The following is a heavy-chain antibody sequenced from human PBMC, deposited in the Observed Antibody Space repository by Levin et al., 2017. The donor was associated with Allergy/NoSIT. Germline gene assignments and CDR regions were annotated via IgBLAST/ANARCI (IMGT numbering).Heavy chain of an antibody. V-gene: IGHV4-59*11. CDR2: LYNGGST. CDR3: ARVTEGGLEGRGCLDP. D-gene: IGHD1-1*01. J-gene: IGHJ5*02. CDR1: ADSISTHT. Sequence: KASETLSLTCTVSADSISTHTWSWFRQPPGKPLEWIGYLYNGGSTYYSPSLKSRVTIAVDTSKNQFSLNLSSVTAADTAVYCCARVTEGGLEGRGCLDPWGQGTLVTVSP.